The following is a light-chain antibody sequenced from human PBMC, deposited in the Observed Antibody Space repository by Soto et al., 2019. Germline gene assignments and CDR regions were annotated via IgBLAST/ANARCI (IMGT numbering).Light chain of an antibody. CDR3: CSYAGSYTYV. V-gene: IGLV2-11*01. CDR2: DVS. J-gene: IGLJ1*01. CDR1: SSDVGGYNY. Sequence: QSALTQPRSVSGSPGQSVTMSSTGTSSDVGGYNYVSWYQQHPGKAPKVMIYDVSKRPSGVPDRFSGSKSGNTASLTISGLQAEDEADYYCCSYAGSYTYVFGTGTKLTVL.